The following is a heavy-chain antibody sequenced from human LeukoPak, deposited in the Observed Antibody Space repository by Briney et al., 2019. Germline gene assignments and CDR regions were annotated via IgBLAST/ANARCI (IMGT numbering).Heavy chain of an antibody. D-gene: IGHD6-13*01. Sequence: PSQTLSLTCTVSGGSISSAGYYWSWIRQHPGKGLEWIGYIYYSGSAYYNPSLKSRVTISVDTSKNQFSLKLSSVTAADTAVYYCARDPAGTGFDDAFDIWGQGTMVTVSS. V-gene: IGHV4-31*03. CDR2: IYYSGSA. CDR1: GGSISSAGYY. J-gene: IGHJ3*02. CDR3: ARDPAGTGFDDAFDI.